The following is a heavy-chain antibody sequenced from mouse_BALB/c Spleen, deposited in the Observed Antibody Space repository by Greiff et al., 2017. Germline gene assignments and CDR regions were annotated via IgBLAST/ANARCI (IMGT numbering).Heavy chain of an antibody. CDR3: ARYYYGSSYAMDY. CDR1: GFSLTSYG. CDR2: IWAGGST. D-gene: IGHD1-1*01. V-gene: IGHV2-9*02. Sequence: VQGVESGPGLVAPSQSLSITCTVSGFSLTSYGVHWVRQPPGKGLEWLGVIWAGGSTNYNSALMSRLSISKDNSKSQVFLKMNSLQTDDTAMYYCARYYYGSSYAMDYWGQGTSVTVSS. J-gene: IGHJ4*01.